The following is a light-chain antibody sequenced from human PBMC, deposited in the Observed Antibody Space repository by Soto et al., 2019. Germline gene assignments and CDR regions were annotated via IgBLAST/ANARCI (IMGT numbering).Light chain of an antibody. Sequence: EIVLTQSPGTLSLSPGERATLSCRASQTVSSSYLAWYQQKPGRAPRLLIYGASTRATGIPGRFSGSASGTDFTLTINRLEPEDFAVYYCQQYGPSPMYTFGQGTNLEIK. J-gene: IGKJ2*01. CDR2: GAS. CDR3: QQYGPSPMYT. V-gene: IGKV3-20*01. CDR1: QTVSSSY.